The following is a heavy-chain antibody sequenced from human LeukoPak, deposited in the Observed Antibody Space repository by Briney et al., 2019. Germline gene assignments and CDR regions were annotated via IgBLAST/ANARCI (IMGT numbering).Heavy chain of an antibody. D-gene: IGHD5-18*01. CDR3: ARDWTASPFDY. Sequence: PSETLSLTCTVSGGSISSSSYYWSWIRQPAGKGLEWVGRIYTSGSTNYNPSLKSRVTMSVDTSKNQFSLKLSSVTAADTAVYYCARDWTASPFDYWGQGTLVTVSS. V-gene: IGHV4-61*02. J-gene: IGHJ4*02. CDR1: GGSISSSSYY. CDR2: IYTSGST.